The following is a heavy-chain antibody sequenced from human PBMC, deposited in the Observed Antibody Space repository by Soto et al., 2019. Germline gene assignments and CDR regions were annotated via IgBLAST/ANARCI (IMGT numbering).Heavy chain of an antibody. CDR1: GFTFSGSA. J-gene: IGHJ6*02. V-gene: IGHV3-73*01. Sequence: GGSLRLSCAASGFTFSGSAMHWVRQASGKGLEWVGRIRSKANSYATAYAASVKGRFTISRDDSKNTAYLQMNSLKTEDTAVNYCTSYTDSSGYYYYYGMDVWGQGTTVTVS. CDR3: TSYTDSSGYYYYYGMDV. CDR2: IRSKANSYAT. D-gene: IGHD3-22*01.